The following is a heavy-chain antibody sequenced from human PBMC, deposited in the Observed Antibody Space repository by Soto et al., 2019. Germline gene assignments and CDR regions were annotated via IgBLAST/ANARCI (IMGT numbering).Heavy chain of an antibody. CDR3: ARGRASGSYYLLDY. J-gene: IGHJ4*02. CDR1: GDTFTAYD. D-gene: IGHD3-10*01. V-gene: IGHV1-8*01. Sequence: GASGKVSCKASGDTFTAYDINWVRQATGHGLEWMGWINPNSGNIGYAQRFQGRVTMTRDTAIRTAYMEVSSLRYDDTAVYYCARGRASGSYYLLDYWGQGTLVPVSS. CDR2: INPNSGNI.